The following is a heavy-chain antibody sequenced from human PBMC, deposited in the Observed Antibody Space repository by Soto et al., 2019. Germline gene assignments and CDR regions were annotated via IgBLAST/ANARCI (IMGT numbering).Heavy chain of an antibody. D-gene: IGHD1-26*01. V-gene: IGHV4-39*01. J-gene: IGHJ4*02. CDR2: IYYSGST. CDR3: ARHGPGGSYSDY. CDR1: GGSISSYY. Sequence: SETLSLTCTVSGGSISSYYWGWIRQPPGKGLEWIGSIYYSGSTYYNPSLKSRVTISVDTSKNQFFLKLSSVTAADTAVYYCARHGPGGSYSDYWGQGTLVTVSS.